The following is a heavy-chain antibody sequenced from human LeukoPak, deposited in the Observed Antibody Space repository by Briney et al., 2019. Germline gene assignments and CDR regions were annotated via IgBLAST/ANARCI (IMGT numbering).Heavy chain of an antibody. D-gene: IGHD4-23*01. CDR3: ARDYGGSSPFDY. Sequence: SCKASGYTFTSYYMHWVRQAPGKGLEWVSYISSSGSTIYYADSVKGRFTISRDNAKNSLYLQMNSLRAEDTAVYYCARDYGGSSPFDYWGQGTLVTVSS. CDR1: GYTFTSYY. J-gene: IGHJ4*02. V-gene: IGHV3-48*03. CDR2: ISSSGSTI.